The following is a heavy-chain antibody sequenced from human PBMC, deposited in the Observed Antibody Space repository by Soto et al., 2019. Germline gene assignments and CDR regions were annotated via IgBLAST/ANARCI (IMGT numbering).Heavy chain of an antibody. D-gene: IGHD3-3*01. Sequence: SETLSLTCTVSGDSINSRDYYWSWIRQPPGKGLEWIGYIYYSGSTYYNPSLKSRVSISVSVDTSKNQLSLRLSSVTAADTAVYYCARGYYDFWSGYRHFDYWGQGTLVTVSS. CDR2: IYYSGST. CDR1: GDSINSRDYY. V-gene: IGHV4-31*03. CDR3: ARGYYDFWSGYRHFDY. J-gene: IGHJ4*02.